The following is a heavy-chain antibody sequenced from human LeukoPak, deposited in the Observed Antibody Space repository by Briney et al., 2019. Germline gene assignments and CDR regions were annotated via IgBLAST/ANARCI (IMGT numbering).Heavy chain of an antibody. CDR3: ARGKAEHFSYFYDSSGYPLLYFDS. CDR2: INHSGST. V-gene: IGHV4-34*01. D-gene: IGHD3-22*01. CDR1: GGSFSGYY. J-gene: IGHJ4*02. Sequence: SETLSLTCAVYGGSFSGYYWSWIRQPPGKGLEWIGEINHSGSTNYNPSLKSRVTISVDTSKNQFSLKLSSVTAADTAVYYCARGKAEHFSYFYDSSGYPLLYFDSWGQGTLVTASS.